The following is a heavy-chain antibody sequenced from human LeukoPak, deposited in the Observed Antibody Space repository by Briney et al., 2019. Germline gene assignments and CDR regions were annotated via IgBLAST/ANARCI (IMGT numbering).Heavy chain of an antibody. CDR2: IRQDESER. CDR3: ARDSNYFYYMDV. CDR1: GFSFSSYW. J-gene: IGHJ6*03. V-gene: IGHV3-7*01. D-gene: IGHD2/OR15-2a*01. Sequence: EGSLRLSCEGSGFSFSSYWMTWVRQLPGKGPEWVANIRQDESERYFADSVKGRFTISRDNAKKSVYLHMSSLRAEDTAVYYCARDSNYFYYMDVWGKGTTVTVSS.